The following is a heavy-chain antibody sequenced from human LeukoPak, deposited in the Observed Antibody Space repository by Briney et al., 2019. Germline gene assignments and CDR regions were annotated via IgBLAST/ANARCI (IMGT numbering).Heavy chain of an antibody. CDR1: GFTFSSYS. Sequence: GGSLRLSCAASGFTFSSYSMNWVRQAPGKGLEWVSSISSSSSYIYYADSVKGRFTISRDNAKNSLYLQMNSLRAEDTAVYYCARSKESTMILVVEGFDFDYWGQGTLVTVSS. CDR2: ISSSSSYI. CDR3: ARSKESTMILVVEGFDFDY. V-gene: IGHV3-21*01. D-gene: IGHD3-22*01. J-gene: IGHJ4*02.